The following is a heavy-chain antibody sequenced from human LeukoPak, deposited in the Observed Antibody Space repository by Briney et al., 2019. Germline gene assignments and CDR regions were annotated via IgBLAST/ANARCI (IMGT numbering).Heavy chain of an antibody. CDR3: ARADSSGYGFDY. CDR1: GGSISSYY. Sequence: SETLSLTCTVSGGSISSYYWSWIRQPAGKGLEWIGRFYSSGSTNQNPSLKSRVTMSVDTPKNQFSLKLRSVTAADTAMYYCARADSSGYGFDYWGQGTLVTVSS. D-gene: IGHD3-22*01. V-gene: IGHV4-4*07. J-gene: IGHJ4*02. CDR2: FYSSGST.